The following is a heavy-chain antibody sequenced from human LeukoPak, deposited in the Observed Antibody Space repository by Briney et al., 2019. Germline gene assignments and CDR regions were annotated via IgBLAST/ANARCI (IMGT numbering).Heavy chain of an antibody. CDR1: GYTFTGYY. V-gene: IGHV1-2*02. J-gene: IGHJ5*02. D-gene: IGHD3-16*01. Sequence: ASVKVSCKASGYTFTGYYMHWVRQAPGQGLEWMGWIHPSSGGTNSAQKFQGRVTMARDTSISTAYMELSRLRSDDTAVYFCARGGWAAVLPSVMNWFDPWGQGTLVTVSS. CDR3: ARGGWAAVLPSVMNWFDP. CDR2: IHPSSGGT.